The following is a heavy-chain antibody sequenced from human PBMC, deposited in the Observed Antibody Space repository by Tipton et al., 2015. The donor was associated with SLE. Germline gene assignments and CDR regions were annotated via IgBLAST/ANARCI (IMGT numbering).Heavy chain of an antibody. D-gene: IGHD2-2*02. CDR1: GFTFKRFG. CDR2: IWNDGSKT. Sequence: RSLRLSCAASGFTFKRFGMHWVRQAPGKGLEWVAVIWNDGSKTYYADSVKGRFTISRDNSKNTLYLQMNSLRAEDTAVYYCARDGAGYCSSTSCYSTYYGMDVWGQGTTVTVSS. CDR3: ARDGAGYCSSTSCYSTYYGMDV. J-gene: IGHJ6*02. V-gene: IGHV3-30*19.